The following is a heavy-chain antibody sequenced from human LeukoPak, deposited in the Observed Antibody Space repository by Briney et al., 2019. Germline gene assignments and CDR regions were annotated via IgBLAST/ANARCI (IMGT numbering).Heavy chain of an antibody. J-gene: IGHJ4*02. CDR3: ARAYSRESGYDFVFEN. V-gene: IGHV3-33*01. CDR2: IRYDGSTK. D-gene: IGHD5-12*01. Sequence: GRSLRLSCAASGFTFSNYGVHWVRQAPGKGLEWVAVIRYDGSTKYYADSVKGRFTISRDNSKNTVYLEMNSLRAEDTAVYYCARAYSRESGYDFVFENWGQGTLVSVPS. CDR1: GFTFSNYG.